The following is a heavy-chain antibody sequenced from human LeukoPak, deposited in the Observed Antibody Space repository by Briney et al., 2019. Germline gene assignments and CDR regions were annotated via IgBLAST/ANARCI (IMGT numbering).Heavy chain of an antibody. Sequence: PGGSLRLSCAASGFTFSSYGMHWVRQAPGKGLEWVAFIRYDGSNKYYADSVKGRFTISRDNSKNTLYLQMNSLRAEDTAVYYCAKDLLRSSFSFDYWGQGTLVTVSS. D-gene: IGHD6-13*01. CDR3: AKDLLRSSFSFDY. CDR1: GFTFSSYG. J-gene: IGHJ4*02. V-gene: IGHV3-30*02. CDR2: IRYDGSNK.